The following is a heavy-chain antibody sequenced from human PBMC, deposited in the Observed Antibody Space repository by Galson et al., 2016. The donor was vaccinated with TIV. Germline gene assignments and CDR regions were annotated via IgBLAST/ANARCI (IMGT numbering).Heavy chain of an antibody. CDR1: GFSITNYG. CDR2: LRYNGNSN. V-gene: IGHV3-30*19. CDR3: VRDICTSVDCDPFDY. Sequence: SLRLSCAASGFSITNYGIHWVRQSPGRGLEAVGILRYNGNSNYYLESVKGRFTMSRDTSKNTVYLKMNSLRTEDTAVYYCVRDICTSVDCDPFDYWGQGTQVTVSS. J-gene: IGHJ4*02. D-gene: IGHD2-8*02.